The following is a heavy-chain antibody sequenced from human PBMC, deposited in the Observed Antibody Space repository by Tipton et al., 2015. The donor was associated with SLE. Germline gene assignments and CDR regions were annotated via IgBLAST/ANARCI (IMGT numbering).Heavy chain of an antibody. D-gene: IGHD6-19*01. J-gene: IGHJ5*02. Sequence: TLSLTCTVSGGSISSSTYYWVWIRQPPGKGLEWIATIHYGVRYTENSFYNTSLKSRVTISLDTSRNQFSLKLTSVTAADTAVYYCARGAIAVAGSGWFDPWGQGTLVTVSS. CDR2: IHYGVRYTENS. CDR3: ARGAIAVAGSGWFDP. V-gene: IGHV4-39*07. CDR1: GGSISSSTYY.